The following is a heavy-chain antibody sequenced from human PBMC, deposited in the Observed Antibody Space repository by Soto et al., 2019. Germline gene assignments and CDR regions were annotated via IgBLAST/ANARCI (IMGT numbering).Heavy chain of an antibody. CDR1: GFTFNSYA. D-gene: IGHD2-15*01. CDR2: ISHDGSNK. V-gene: IGHV3-30*01. Sequence: PGGSLRLSCAASGFTFNSYAVHWVRQSPGKGLEWVAVISHDGSNKYYADSVEGRFTISRDNSKNTMYLQVNSLRAEDAAVYYCARDPGCSGASCYFDYWGQGTLVTVS. CDR3: ARDPGCSGASCYFDY. J-gene: IGHJ4*02.